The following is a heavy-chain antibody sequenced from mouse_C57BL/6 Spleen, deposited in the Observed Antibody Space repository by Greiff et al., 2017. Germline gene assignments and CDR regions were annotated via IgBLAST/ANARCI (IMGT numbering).Heavy chain of an antibody. D-gene: IGHD2-2*01. CDR1: GYTFTDYE. CDR2: IDPETGGT. Sequence: QVQLKESGAELVRPGASVTLSCKASGYTFTDYEMHWVKQTPVHGLEWIGAIDPETGGTAYNQKFKGKAILTADKSSSTAYMELRSLTSEDSAVYYCTRGGYYNAMDYWGQGTSVTGSS. CDR3: TRGGYYNAMDY. J-gene: IGHJ4*01. V-gene: IGHV1-15*01.